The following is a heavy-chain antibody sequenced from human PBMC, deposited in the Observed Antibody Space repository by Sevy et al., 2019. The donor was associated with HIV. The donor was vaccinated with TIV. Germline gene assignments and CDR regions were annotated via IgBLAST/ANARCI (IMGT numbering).Heavy chain of an antibody. J-gene: IGHJ4*02. CDR1: AFSFSHYA. CDR3: ARVAVSYCTNDCYHRFDY. V-gene: IGHV3-30-3*01. CDR2: ISYDGTYK. D-gene: IGHD2-8*01. Sequence: GGSLRLSCAVSAFSFSHYASHWVRQAPGKGLEWVSLISYDGTYKYYADSVKGRFTISRDNSKNTLYLQMNSLRGNDTAVYYCARVAVSYCTNDCYHRFDYWGPGALVTVSS.